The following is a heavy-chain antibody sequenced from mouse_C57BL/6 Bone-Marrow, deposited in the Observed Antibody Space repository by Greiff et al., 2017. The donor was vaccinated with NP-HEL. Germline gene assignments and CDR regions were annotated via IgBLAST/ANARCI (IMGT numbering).Heavy chain of an antibody. CDR2: IDPSDSET. V-gene: IGHV1-52*01. CDR1: GYTFTSYW. D-gene: IGHD1-1*01. J-gene: IGHJ1*03. Sequence: VQLQQPGAELVRPGSSVKLSCKASGYTFTSYWMHWVKQRPIQGLEWIGNIDPSDSETHYNQKFKDKATLTVDKSSSTAYMQLSSLTSEDSAVYYCARWTPRYYYGSSWYFDVWGTGTTVTVSS. CDR3: ARWTPRYYYGSSWYFDV.